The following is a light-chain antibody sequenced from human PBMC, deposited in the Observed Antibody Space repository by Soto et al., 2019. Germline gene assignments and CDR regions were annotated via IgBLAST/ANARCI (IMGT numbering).Light chain of an antibody. CDR3: QQDSDWPWT. CDR2: DAS. V-gene: IGKV3-15*01. J-gene: IGKJ1*01. CDR1: QSVNRN. Sequence: EIVMTKTPAHLSVSPGEIATLSCRASQSVNRNLAWYQQKPGQAPRLLVYDASTRATGIPARFSGSGSGTEFTLIISSLQPEDSATYYCQQDSDWPWTFGQGTKVAIK.